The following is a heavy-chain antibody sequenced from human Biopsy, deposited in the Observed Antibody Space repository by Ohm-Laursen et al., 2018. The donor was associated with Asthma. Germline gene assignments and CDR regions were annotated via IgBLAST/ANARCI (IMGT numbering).Heavy chain of an antibody. V-gene: IGHV1-69*13. Sequence: GASVKVSCKAPGGTLSNFAISWVRQAPGQGLEWLGGIMTVFGTTNYAQKFQGRVTITADESTSTAYMEVTSLRYEDTAIYYCARCQVGYSSGWSLLLKKIYYSGMDVWGQGTAVTVSS. J-gene: IGHJ6*02. CDR2: IMTVFGTT. D-gene: IGHD6-19*01. CDR1: GGTLSNFA. CDR3: ARCQVGYSSGWSLLLKKIYYSGMDV.